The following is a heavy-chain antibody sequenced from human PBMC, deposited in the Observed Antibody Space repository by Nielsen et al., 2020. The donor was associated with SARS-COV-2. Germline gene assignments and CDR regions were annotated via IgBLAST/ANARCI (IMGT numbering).Heavy chain of an antibody. CDR3: AKDWDLYYDSSEVDY. CDR1: GFTFSSYA. V-gene: IGHV3-9*01. CDR2: ISWNSGSI. J-gene: IGHJ4*02. D-gene: IGHD3-22*01. Sequence: GGSLRLSCTASGFTFSSYAMHWVRQAPGKGLEWVSGISWNSGSIGYADSVKGRFTISRDNAKNSLYLQMNSLRAEDTALYYCAKDWDLYYDSSEVDYWGQGTLVTVSS.